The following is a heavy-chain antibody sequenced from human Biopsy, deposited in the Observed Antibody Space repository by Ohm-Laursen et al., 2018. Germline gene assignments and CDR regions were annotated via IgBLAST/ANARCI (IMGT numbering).Heavy chain of an antibody. D-gene: IGHD3-3*01. J-gene: IGHJ5*02. CDR1: GGSIISYY. CDR3: ARTPRDSFWSGSYKRGLWFDP. V-gene: IGHV4-59*01. Sequence: SQTLSLTCSVSGGSIISYYWTWIRQPPGKGLEWIGHVYNGGITNYNLSLKSRVTISKDTSKNQFPLQVNSVTAADTAVYYCARTPRDSFWSGSYKRGLWFDPWGQGTLVIVSS. CDR2: VYNGGIT.